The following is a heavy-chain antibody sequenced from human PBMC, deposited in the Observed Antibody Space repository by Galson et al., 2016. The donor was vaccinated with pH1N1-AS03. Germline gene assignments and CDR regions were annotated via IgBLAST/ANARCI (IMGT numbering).Heavy chain of an antibody. Sequence: QSGAEVKLPGESLRISCKTSGYLFTNYWIGWVRQMPGKGLEWMGIFYPSDSDARYSPSFQGQVTFSADKSTATAYLQWSTLKAADTAIYYCARHASPTILSYHFDYWGRGTLVTVSS. V-gene: IGHV5-51*01. D-gene: IGHD2-2*01. J-gene: IGHJ4*02. CDR3: ARHASPTILSYHFDY. CDR2: FYPSDSDA. CDR1: GYLFTNYW.